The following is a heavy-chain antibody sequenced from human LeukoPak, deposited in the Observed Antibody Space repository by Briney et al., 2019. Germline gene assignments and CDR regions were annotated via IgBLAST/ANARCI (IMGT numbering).Heavy chain of an antibody. CDR2: IYYSGST. CDR3: ANFWSGRYSPDY. D-gene: IGHD3-3*01. V-gene: IGHV4-59*01. Sequence: SETLSLTCTVSGGSISSYYWSWIRQPPGKGLEWIGYIYYSGSTNYNPSLKSRVTISVDTSRNQFSLKLSSVTAADTAVYYCANFWSGRYSPDYWGQGALVTVSS. J-gene: IGHJ4*02. CDR1: GGSISSYY.